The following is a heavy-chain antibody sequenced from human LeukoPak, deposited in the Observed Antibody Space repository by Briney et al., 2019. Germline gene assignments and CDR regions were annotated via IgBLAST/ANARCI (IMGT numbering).Heavy chain of an antibody. Sequence: SVKVPCKASGGTFSSYAISWVRQAPGQGLEWMGGIIPIFGTANYAQKFQGRVTITADESTSTAYMELSSLRSEDTAVYYCARGYCSGGSCYWPFDYWGQGTLVTVSS. CDR1: GGTFSSYA. D-gene: IGHD2-15*01. CDR2: IIPIFGTA. CDR3: ARGYCSGGSCYWPFDY. J-gene: IGHJ4*02. V-gene: IGHV1-69*01.